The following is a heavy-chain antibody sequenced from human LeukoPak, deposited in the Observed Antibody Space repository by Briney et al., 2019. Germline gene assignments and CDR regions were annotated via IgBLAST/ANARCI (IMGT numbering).Heavy chain of an antibody. CDR3: ARRRYYYGSGSLPYNWFDP. Sequence: PSETLSLTCTVSGGSISSSSYYWGWIRPPPGKGLEWIGSIYYSGSTYYNPSLKSRVTISVDTSKNQFSLKLSSVTAADTAVYYCARRRYYYGSGSLPYNWFDPWGQGTLVTVSS. CDR2: IYYSGST. CDR1: GGSISSSSYY. J-gene: IGHJ5*02. D-gene: IGHD3-10*01. V-gene: IGHV4-39*01.